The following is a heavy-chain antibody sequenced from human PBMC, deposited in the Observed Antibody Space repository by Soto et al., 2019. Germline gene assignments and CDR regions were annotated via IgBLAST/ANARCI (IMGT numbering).Heavy chain of an antibody. CDR1: GFTFSSYA. Sequence: GGSLRLSCAASGFTFSSYAMSWVRQAPGKGLEWVSAISGSGGSTYYADSVKGRFTISRDNSKNTLYLQMNSLRAEDTAVYYCAKDLPLITMIVVGAFDIWGQVTMVTFS. CDR3: AKDLPLITMIVVGAFDI. D-gene: IGHD3-22*01. CDR2: ISGSGGST. V-gene: IGHV3-23*01. J-gene: IGHJ3*02.